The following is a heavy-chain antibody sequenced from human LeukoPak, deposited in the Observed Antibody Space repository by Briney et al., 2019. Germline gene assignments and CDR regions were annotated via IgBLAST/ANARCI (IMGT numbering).Heavy chain of an antibody. V-gene: IGHV4-59*12. CDR3: ARVGRYCSSTSCYAFDY. CDR2: IYHSGST. J-gene: IGHJ4*02. D-gene: IGHD2-2*01. Sequence: SETLSLTCTVSGGSISSYYWSWIRQPPGKGLEWIGEIYHSGSTNYNPSLKSRVTISVDKSKNQFSLKLSSVTAADTAVYYCARVGRYCSSTSCYAFDYWGQGTLVTVSS. CDR1: GGSISSYY.